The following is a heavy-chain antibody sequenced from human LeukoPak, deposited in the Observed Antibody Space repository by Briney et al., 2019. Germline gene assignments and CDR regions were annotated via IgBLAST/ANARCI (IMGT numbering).Heavy chain of an antibody. CDR1: GGTFSSYA. J-gene: IGHJ6*02. CDR3: ARLPYGSGSYYIGNYYYGMDV. CDR2: IIPILGIA. Sequence: GAPVKVSCKASGGTFSSYAISWVRQAPGQGLEWMGRIIPILGIANYAQKFQGRVTITADKSTSTAYMQLSSVRSEDTAVYYCARLPYGSGSYYIGNYYYGMDVWGQGTTVTVSS. V-gene: IGHV1-69*04. D-gene: IGHD3-10*01.